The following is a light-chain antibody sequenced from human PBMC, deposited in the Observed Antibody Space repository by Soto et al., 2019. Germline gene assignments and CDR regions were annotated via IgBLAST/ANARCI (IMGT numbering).Light chain of an antibody. CDR3: QQYNSYST. V-gene: IGKV1-5*03. J-gene: IGKJ1*01. CDR2: KAS. CDR1: QGISSY. Sequence: IQLTQSPSSLSASVGDRVTITCRASQGISSYLAWYQQKPGKAPKLLIYKASSLESGVPSRFSGSGSGTEFTLTISSLQPDDFATYYCQQYNSYSTFGQGTKVDI.